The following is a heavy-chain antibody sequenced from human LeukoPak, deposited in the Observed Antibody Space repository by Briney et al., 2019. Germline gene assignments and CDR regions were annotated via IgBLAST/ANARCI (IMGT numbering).Heavy chain of an antibody. V-gene: IGHV3-23*01. J-gene: IGHJ4*02. Sequence: GGSLRLSCEASGFTFSYYAMSWVRQVPGKGLVWVSVISSSADSTYYADSVKGRFTISRDNAKNTVYLQMNNLRAEDTAVYYCANPLEKYPSGGNLDSWGQGFLVTVSS. CDR2: ISSSADST. CDR3: ANPLEKYPSGGNLDS. D-gene: IGHD1-26*01. CDR1: GFTFSYYA.